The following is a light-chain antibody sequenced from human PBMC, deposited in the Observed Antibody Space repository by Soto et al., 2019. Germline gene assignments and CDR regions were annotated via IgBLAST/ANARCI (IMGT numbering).Light chain of an antibody. J-gene: IGKJ5*01. CDR2: GAS. CDR3: QQDGSSPPT. Sequence: IVLTQSPGTLSLSPGERATLSCRASQTVSSNYLAWYQQKPGQAPRLLIYGASNRATGMPDRFSGSGSGTDFTLTISRLEPEDFAVYFCQQDGSSPPTFGQGTRLEIK. V-gene: IGKV3-20*01. CDR1: QTVSSNY.